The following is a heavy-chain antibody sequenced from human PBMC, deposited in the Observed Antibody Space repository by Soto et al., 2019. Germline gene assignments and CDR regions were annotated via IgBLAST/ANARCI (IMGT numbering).Heavy chain of an antibody. V-gene: IGHV3-9*01. D-gene: IGHD3-3*01. CDR2: ISWNSGSI. CDR3: AKDMEGSMYYDFWSAALPAAFDI. Sequence: EVQLVESGGGLVQPGRSLRLSCAASGFTFDDYAMHWVRQAPGKGVEWVSGISWNSGSIGYADSVKGRFTISRDNAKNSLYLQMNSLRAEDTALYYCAKDMEGSMYYDFWSAALPAAFDIWGQGTMVTVSS. J-gene: IGHJ3*02. CDR1: GFTFDDYA.